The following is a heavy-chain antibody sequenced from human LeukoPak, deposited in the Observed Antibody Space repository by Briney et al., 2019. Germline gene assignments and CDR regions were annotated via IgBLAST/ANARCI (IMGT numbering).Heavy chain of an antibody. V-gene: IGHV4-34*01. Sequence: SETLSLTCAVYGGSFSGYYWSWIRQPPGKGLEWIGEINHSGSTNYNPSLKSRVAISVDTSKNQFSLKLSSVTAADTAVYYCARGVPRYYSSTSCYVSGYYYYMDVWGKGTTVTVSS. CDR3: ARGVPRYYSSTSCYVSGYYYYMDV. CDR2: INHSGST. J-gene: IGHJ6*03. D-gene: IGHD2-2*01. CDR1: GGSFSGYY.